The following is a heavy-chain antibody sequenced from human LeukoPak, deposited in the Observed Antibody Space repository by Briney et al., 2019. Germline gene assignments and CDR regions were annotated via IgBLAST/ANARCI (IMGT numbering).Heavy chain of an antibody. CDR2: IYYSGST. J-gene: IGHJ6*02. D-gene: IGHD4-23*01. CDR1: GGSISSISSNNYH. V-gene: IGHV4-39*02. CDR3: AREMGVVTAHGIDV. Sequence: SETLSLTCIVSGGSISSISSNNYHWGWIRQPPGKGLEWIGSIYYSGSTYYNPSLKSRVTISVDTSKNQFSLKLSSVTAADTALYYCAREMGVVTAHGIDVWGQGTTVTVSS.